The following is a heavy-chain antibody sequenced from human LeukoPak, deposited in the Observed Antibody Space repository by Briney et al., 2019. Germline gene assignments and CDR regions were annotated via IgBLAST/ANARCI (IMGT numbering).Heavy chain of an antibody. CDR1: GFTFSSYW. D-gene: IGHD6-13*01. CDR2: IKQDGSEK. Sequence: GGSLRLSCAASGFTFSSYWMSWVRQAPGKGLEWVANIKQDGSEKYYVDSVKGRFTISRDNAKNSLYLQMNGLRAEDTAVYYCASKAAAAEFYYYYMDVWGKGTTVTVSS. V-gene: IGHV3-7*01. J-gene: IGHJ6*03. CDR3: ASKAAAAEFYYYYMDV.